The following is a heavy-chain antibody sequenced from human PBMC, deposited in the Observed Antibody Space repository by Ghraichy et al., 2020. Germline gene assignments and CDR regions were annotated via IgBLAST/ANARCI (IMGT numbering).Heavy chain of an antibody. J-gene: IGHJ6*02. CDR1: SGSVSHYS. CDR3: ARTLRSPQGGLDV. D-gene: IGHD3-3*01. V-gene: IGHV4-4*09. CDR2: IDKSGST. Sequence: ETLSLTCNVFSGSVSHYSWSWVRQAPGRGLEWIGYIDKSGSTDYRPALKSRVTISRDTSKNQFSLKMTSVTAGDTAVYFCARTLRSPQGGLDVWGQGTTVIVSS.